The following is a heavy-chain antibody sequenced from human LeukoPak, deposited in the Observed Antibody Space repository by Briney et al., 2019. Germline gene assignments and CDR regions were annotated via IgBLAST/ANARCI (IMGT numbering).Heavy chain of an antibody. CDR2: IKQDGSKE. V-gene: IGHV3-7*01. CDR1: GFIFSRYW. Sequence: GGSLRLSCAASGFIFSRYWMAWVRQAPGKGLEWVANIKQDGSKEYYVDSVKGRFTISRDNAKNSLYLQMNSLRAEDTAVYYCARAIGIWSGYSYWGQGTLVTVSS. CDR3: ARAIGIWSGYSY. J-gene: IGHJ4*02. D-gene: IGHD3-3*01.